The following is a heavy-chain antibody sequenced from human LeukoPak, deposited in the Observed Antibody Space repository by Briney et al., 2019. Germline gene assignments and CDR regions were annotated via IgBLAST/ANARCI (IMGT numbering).Heavy chain of an antibody. J-gene: IGHJ4*02. CDR1: GGTFSSYA. CDR3: ARSKRVYYDYVWGSYPFDY. CDR2: IIPIFGTA. V-gene: IGHV1-69*01. D-gene: IGHD3-16*01. Sequence: SVKVSCKASGGTFSSYAISWVRQAPGQGLEWMGGIIPIFGTANYAQKFQGRVTITADESTSTAYMELSSLRSEDTAVYYCARSKRVYYDYVWGSYPFDYWGQGTLVTVSS.